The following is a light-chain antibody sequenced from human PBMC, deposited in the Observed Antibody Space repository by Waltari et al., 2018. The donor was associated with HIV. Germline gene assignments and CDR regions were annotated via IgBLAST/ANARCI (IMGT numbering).Light chain of an antibody. CDR2: KDS. V-gene: IGLV3-25*03. Sequence: SSELTQPPSVSVSPGQTAKITCSGDILPSQYVYCYQQTPGQAPALIIKKDSERPTGIPERFYGSTSGTIVTLTITGVQTEDEDDYYCQSADSSGTSVEFGGGTKLTVL. CDR3: QSADSSGTSVE. J-gene: IGLJ2*01. CDR1: ILPSQY.